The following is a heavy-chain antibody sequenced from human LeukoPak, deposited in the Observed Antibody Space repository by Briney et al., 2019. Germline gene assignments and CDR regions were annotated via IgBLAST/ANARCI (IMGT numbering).Heavy chain of an antibody. J-gene: IGHJ4*02. D-gene: IGHD6-13*01. Sequence: SETLSLTCTVSGGSISSYYWSWIRQPAGKGLEWIGRIYTSGSTNYNPSLKSRVTISVDKSENQFSLKLSSVTAADTAVYYCAREDLAAAGFDYWGQGTLVTVSS. CDR2: IYTSGST. CDR1: GGSISSYY. CDR3: AREDLAAAGFDY. V-gene: IGHV4-4*07.